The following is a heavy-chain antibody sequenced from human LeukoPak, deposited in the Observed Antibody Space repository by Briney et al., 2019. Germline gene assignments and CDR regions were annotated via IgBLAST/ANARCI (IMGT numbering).Heavy chain of an antibody. CDR2: INSGGSST. J-gene: IGHJ4*02. CDR1: GFTFSSYW. CDR3: ARKKDDYFDY. V-gene: IGHV3-74*01. Sequence: GGSLRLSCAASGFTFSSYWMHWVRQVPGKGLVWVSRINSGGSSTSHADSVKGRFTISRDNAKNTLYLQMNSLRAEDTAVYYCARKKDDYFDYWGQGSLVAVSS.